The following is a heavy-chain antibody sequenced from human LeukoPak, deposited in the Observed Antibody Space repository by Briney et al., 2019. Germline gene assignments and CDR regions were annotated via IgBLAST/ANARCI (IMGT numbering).Heavy chain of an antibody. CDR3: AKDVLRTTGTTPLLYFDY. D-gene: IGHD1-1*01. J-gene: IGHJ4*02. CDR2: ISGSGGST. Sequence: GGYLSLSCAASGFSFSTYAMGWVRQPPGKGLEWVSAISGSGGSTYYPASVKGRFTISRDNSKNTLYLQMNSLRAEDRAVYYCAKDVLRTTGTTPLLYFDYWGEGALVTVSS. V-gene: IGHV3-23*01. CDR1: GFSFSTYA.